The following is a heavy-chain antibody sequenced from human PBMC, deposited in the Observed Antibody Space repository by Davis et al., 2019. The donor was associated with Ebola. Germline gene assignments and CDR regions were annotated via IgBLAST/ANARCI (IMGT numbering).Heavy chain of an antibody. V-gene: IGHV5-51*01. CDR1: GYRFTSYW. D-gene: IGHD2-15*01. J-gene: IGHJ5*02. Sequence: GESLKISCKGSGYRFTSYWIGWVRQMPGRGLQWMGIIYPDDSDTTYSPSFQGQVTISADKSISTAYLQWSSLKASDTAMYYCARSDSSGSYNWFDPWGQGTMVTVSS. CDR2: IYPDDSDT. CDR3: ARSDSSGSYNWFDP.